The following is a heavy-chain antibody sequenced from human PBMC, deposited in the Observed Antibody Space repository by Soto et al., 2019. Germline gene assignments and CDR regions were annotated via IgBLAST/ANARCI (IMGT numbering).Heavy chain of an antibody. J-gene: IGHJ4*02. CDR1: GFSFGSHS. CDR2: ISDTAHRI. Sequence: EVQLLESGGGLVQPGGSLRLSCSASGFSFGSHSMAWVRQAPGKGLEWVASISDTAHRIFHADSVKGRFTISRDNSRNRLYLQMNSLRAEDTALYYCVILALGKFAFWGQGTLVIVSS. D-gene: IGHD1-26*01. CDR3: VILALGKFAF. V-gene: IGHV3-23*01.